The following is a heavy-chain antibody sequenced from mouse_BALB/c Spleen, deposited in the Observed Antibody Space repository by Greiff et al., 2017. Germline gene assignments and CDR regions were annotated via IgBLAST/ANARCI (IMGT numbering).Heavy chain of an antibody. CDR1: GFNIKDTY. CDR3: ARRSPYDLYAMDY. Sequence: EVQLQQSGAELVKPGASVKLSCTASGFNIKDTYMHWVKQRPEQGLEWIGRIDPANGNTKYDPKFQGKATITADTSSNTAYLQLSSLTSEDTAVYYCARRSPYDLYAMDYWGQGTSVTVSS. CDR2: IDPANGNT. J-gene: IGHJ4*01. D-gene: IGHD2-3*01. V-gene: IGHV14-3*02.